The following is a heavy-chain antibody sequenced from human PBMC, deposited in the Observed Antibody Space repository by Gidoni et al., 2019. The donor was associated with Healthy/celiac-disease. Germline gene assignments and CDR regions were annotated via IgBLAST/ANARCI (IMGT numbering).Heavy chain of an antibody. V-gene: IGHV3-23*01. D-gene: IGHD2-2*01. CDR1: VFTFISSP. CDR2: MSGSGGST. CDR3: ARAPIVVVPAAHYDYYGMDV. J-gene: IGHJ6*02. Sequence: EVQLLASGGGLVQPGGSLRLACASTVFTFISSPISGVRQAPGKGLEWGAAMSGSGGSTYYAASVKGRVTISRDNSKNTLYLQMNSLRAEDTAVYYWARAPIVVVPAAHYDYYGMDVWGQGTTVTVSS.